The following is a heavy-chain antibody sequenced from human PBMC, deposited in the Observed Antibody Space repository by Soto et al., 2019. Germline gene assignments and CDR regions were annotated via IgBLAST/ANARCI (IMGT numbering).Heavy chain of an antibody. Sequence: GGSLRLSCAASGFTFSSYGMHWVRQAPGKGLEWVAVIWYDGSNKYYADSVKGRFTISRDNSKNTLYLQMNSLRAEDTAVYYCAREIVVTARYYYYGMDVWGQGTTVTVFS. J-gene: IGHJ6*02. CDR3: AREIVVTARYYYYGMDV. CDR2: IWYDGSNK. D-gene: IGHD2-21*02. V-gene: IGHV3-33*01. CDR1: GFTFSSYG.